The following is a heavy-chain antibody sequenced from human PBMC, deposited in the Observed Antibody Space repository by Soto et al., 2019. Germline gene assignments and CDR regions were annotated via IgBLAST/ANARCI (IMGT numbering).Heavy chain of an antibody. D-gene: IGHD3-16*02. CDR2: ISGSGGST. V-gene: IGHV3-23*01. CDR3: AKDADDYIWGSYRPDY. CDR1: GFTFSSYA. J-gene: IGHJ4*02. Sequence: GGSLRLSCAASGFTFSSYAMSWVRQAPGKGLEWVSAISGSGGSTYYADSVKGRFTISRDNSKNTLYLQMNSLRAEDTAVYYYAKDADDYIWGSYRPDYWGQGTLVTVSS.